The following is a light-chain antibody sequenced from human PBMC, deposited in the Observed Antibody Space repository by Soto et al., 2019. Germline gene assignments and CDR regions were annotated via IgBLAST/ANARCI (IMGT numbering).Light chain of an antibody. Sequence: EIVMTQSPVTLSVSPGERATLSCRAIQSVDSNLAWYQQKPGQAPRLLIYGASTRATGIPARFSGSGSGTEFTLTISSLQSEDFAVYYCQQYNNWPPWTFGQGTKVDIK. V-gene: IGKV3-15*01. J-gene: IGKJ1*01. CDR1: QSVDSN. CDR2: GAS. CDR3: QQYNNWPPWT.